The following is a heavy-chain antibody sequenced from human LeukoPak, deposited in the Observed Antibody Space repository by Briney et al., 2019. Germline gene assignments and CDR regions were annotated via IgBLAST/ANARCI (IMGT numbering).Heavy chain of an antibody. J-gene: IGHJ5*02. CDR1: GGSISSGGYY. V-gene: IGHV4-30-2*01. D-gene: IGHD1-26*01. Sequence: SETLSLTCTVSGGSISSGGYYWSWIRQPPGKGLEWIGYIYHSGSTYYNPSLKSRVTISVDRSKNQFSLKLSSVTAADTAVYYCARRSGRTMGFDPWGQGTLVTVSS. CDR2: IYHSGST. CDR3: ARRSGRTMGFDP.